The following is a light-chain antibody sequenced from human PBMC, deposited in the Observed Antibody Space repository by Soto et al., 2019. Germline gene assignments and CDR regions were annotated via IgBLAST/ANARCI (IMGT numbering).Light chain of an antibody. CDR1: SSDVGAYNY. V-gene: IGLV2-14*03. CDR2: DVS. J-gene: IGLJ2*01. CDR3: TSYTSGATLI. Sequence: QSALTQPASVSGSPGQSITISCTGTSSDVGAYNYVSWYQHPPGKAPKLMIYDVSSRPSGISHRFFGSKSGSMASLTISGLQAEDEADYYCTSYTSGATLIFGGGTKLTVL.